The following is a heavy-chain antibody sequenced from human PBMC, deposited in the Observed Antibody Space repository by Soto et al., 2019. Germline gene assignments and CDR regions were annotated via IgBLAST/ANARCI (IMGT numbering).Heavy chain of an antibody. D-gene: IGHD3-10*01. CDR2: ISSNGGST. Sequence: EVQLVESGEGLVQPGGSLRLSCAASGFTFSSYAMHWVRQAPGKGLEYVSAISSNGGSTYYADSVKGRFTISRDNSKKTLYLQMCSLRAEDMAVYYCARGHYYGSGSKGMDVWGQGTTVTVSS. J-gene: IGHJ6*02. CDR1: GFTFSSYA. CDR3: ARGHYYGSGSKGMDV. V-gene: IGHV3-64*02.